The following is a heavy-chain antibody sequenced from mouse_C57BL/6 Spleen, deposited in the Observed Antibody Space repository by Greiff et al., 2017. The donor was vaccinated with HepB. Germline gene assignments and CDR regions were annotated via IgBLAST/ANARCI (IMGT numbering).Heavy chain of an antibody. CDR1: GYTFTDYN. CDR2: INPNNGGT. D-gene: IGHD1-1*01. CDR3: ARYYGSSYPYYFDY. V-gene: IGHV1-22*01. J-gene: IGHJ2*01. Sequence: VQLKQSGPELVKPGASVKMSCKASGYTFTDYNMHWVKQSHGKSLEWIGYINPNNGGTSYNQKFKGKATLTVNKSSSTAYMELRSLTSEDSAVYYCARYYGSSYPYYFDYWGQGTTLTVSS.